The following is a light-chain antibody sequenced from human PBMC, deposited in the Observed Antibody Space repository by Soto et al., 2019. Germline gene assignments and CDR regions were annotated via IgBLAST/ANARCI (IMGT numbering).Light chain of an antibody. CDR3: QQSFITPPLT. Sequence: DIQMTQSPSSLSASIGDRITITCRASQSISTYLNWYQQKPGKAPRLLIYGASTLQNGVPSRFSGSGSATDYTLTISSLQPEDFATYYCQQSFITPPLTFGEGTKVEMK. CDR1: QSISTY. J-gene: IGKJ4*01. V-gene: IGKV1-39*01. CDR2: GAS.